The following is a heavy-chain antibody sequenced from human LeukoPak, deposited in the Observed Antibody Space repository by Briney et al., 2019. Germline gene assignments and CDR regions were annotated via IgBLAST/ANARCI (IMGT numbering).Heavy chain of an antibody. J-gene: IGHJ4*02. D-gene: IGHD5-24*01. CDR2: IYYSGST. V-gene: IGHV4-59*08. CDR1: GGSIRSYY. CDR3: ARLRDGYSVFDY. Sequence: PSETLSLTCTVSGGSIRSYYWSWIRQPPGKGLEWIGYIYYSGSTNYNPSLKSRVTISIDTSKNQFSLKLSSVAAADTAVYYCARLRDGYSVFDYWGQGTLVTVSS.